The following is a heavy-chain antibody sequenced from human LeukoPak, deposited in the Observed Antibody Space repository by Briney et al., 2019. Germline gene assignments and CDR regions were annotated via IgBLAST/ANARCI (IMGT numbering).Heavy chain of an antibody. V-gene: IGHV4-34*01. D-gene: IGHD4-23*01. CDR1: GGSFSGYY. CDR2: INHSGST. J-gene: IGHJ4*02. CDR3: ARADYGGNPDY. Sequence: PSETLSLTCAVYGGSFSGYYRSWIRQPPGKGLEWIGEINHSGSTNYNPSLKSRVTISVDTSKNQFSLKLSSVTAADTAVYYCARADYGGNPDYWGQGTLVTVSS.